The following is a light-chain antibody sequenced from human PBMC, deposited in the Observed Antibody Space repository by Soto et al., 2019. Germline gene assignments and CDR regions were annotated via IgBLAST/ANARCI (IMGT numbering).Light chain of an antibody. J-gene: IGLJ2*01. V-gene: IGLV2-11*01. CDR2: DVS. CDR1: SSDVGGYNY. Sequence: QSALTQPHSVSGSPGQSVTISCTGTSSDVGGYNYVSWYQHHPGKAPKLMIYDVSKRPSGVPDRFSGSKSGNTASLTISGLQAEDEADYYCCSFAGSYTLVVFGGGTKLTVL. CDR3: CSFAGSYTLVV.